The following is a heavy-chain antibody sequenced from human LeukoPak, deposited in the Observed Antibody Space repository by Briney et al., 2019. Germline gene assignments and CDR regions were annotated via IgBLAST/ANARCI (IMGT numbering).Heavy chain of an antibody. Sequence: PGGSLRLSCAASGFTFSSYSMNWVRQAPGKGLGWVSSISSSSSYIYYADSVKGRFTISRDNAKNSLYLQMNSLRAEDTAVYYCARVRYCSGGSCYSPFDYWGQGTLVTVSS. CDR2: ISSSSSYI. CDR1: GFTFSSYS. D-gene: IGHD2-15*01. V-gene: IGHV3-21*01. CDR3: ARVRYCSGGSCYSPFDY. J-gene: IGHJ4*02.